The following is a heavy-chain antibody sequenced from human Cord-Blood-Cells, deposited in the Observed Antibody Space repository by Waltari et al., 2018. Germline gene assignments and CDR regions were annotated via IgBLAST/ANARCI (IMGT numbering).Heavy chain of an antibody. D-gene: IGHD6-13*01. CDR2: ST. CDR3: ARDRNSSWYRRVGYYYMDV. Sequence: STNYNPSLKSRVTISVDTSKNQFSLKLSSVTAADTAVYYCARDRNSSWYRRVGYYYMDVWGKGTTVTVSS. V-gene: IGHV4-59*01. J-gene: IGHJ6*03.